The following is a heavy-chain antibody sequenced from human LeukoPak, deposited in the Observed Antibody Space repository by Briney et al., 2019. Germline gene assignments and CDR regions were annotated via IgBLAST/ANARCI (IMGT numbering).Heavy chain of an antibody. D-gene: IGHD6-13*01. V-gene: IGHV4-39*07. CDR1: GGSISSSSYY. CDR2: IYYSGST. J-gene: IGHJ4*02. CDR3: ARYIAAAGTGFDY. Sequence: SETLSLTCTVSGGSISSSSYYWGWIRQPPGKGLEWIGSIYYSGSTYYNPSLKSRVTISVDTSKNQFSLKLSSVTAADTAVYYCARYIAAAGTGFDYWDQGTLVTVST.